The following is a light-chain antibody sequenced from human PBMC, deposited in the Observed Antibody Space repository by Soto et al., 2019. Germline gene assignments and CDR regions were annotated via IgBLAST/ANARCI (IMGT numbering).Light chain of an antibody. Sequence: DIQMTQSPSSVSASVGDRVTITCRASQGISSWLAWYQQKQGKXXKXXIHAASSLQSGVPSRFSGSGSGTDLTITISSLQPEDVETDYCLQHNVFPRAFGQGAKVDIK. CDR3: LQHNVFPRA. V-gene: IGKV1-12*01. J-gene: IGKJ1*01. CDR1: QGISSW. CDR2: AAS.